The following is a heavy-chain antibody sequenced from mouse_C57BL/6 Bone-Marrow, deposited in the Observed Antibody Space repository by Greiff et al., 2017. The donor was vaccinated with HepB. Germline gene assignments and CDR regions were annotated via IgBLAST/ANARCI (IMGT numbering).Heavy chain of an antibody. Sequence: QVQLQQSGAELVMPGASVKLSCKASGYTFTSYWMHWVKQRPGQGLEWIGEIDPSDSYTNYNQKFKGKSTLTVDKSSSTAYMQLSSLTSEDSAVYDCARGSTAWFAYWGQGTLVTVSA. J-gene: IGHJ3*01. V-gene: IGHV1-69*01. CDR1: GYTFTSYW. CDR3: ARGSTAWFAY. CDR2: IDPSDSYT.